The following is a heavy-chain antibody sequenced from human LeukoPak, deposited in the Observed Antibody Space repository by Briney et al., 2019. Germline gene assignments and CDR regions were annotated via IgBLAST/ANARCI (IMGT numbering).Heavy chain of an antibody. CDR1: GFTFSSYA. Sequence: GRSLRLSCAASGFTFSSYAMHWVRQAPGKGLEWVAFISSDGSNKYYADSVKGRFTISRDNSKNTLYLQMNSLRDEDTAVYYCDPHDSSSHLWGQGTLVTVSS. J-gene: IGHJ5*02. V-gene: IGHV3-30-3*01. CDR2: ISSDGSNK. D-gene: IGHD6-6*01. CDR3: DPHDSSSHL.